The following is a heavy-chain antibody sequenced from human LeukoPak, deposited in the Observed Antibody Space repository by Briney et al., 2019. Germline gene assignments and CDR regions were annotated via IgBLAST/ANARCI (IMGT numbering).Heavy chain of an antibody. V-gene: IGHV5-51*01. Sequence: GESLKISCKGSGYNFGNSWIAWVRQMPGKGLEWMGIIYPGDSDTKYGSSFQGQVTISADKSISTAYLQWSSLKASDSAIYYCARKEYMDVWGEGTTVTVSS. J-gene: IGHJ6*03. CDR1: GYNFGNSW. CDR3: ARKEYMDV. CDR2: IYPGDSDT.